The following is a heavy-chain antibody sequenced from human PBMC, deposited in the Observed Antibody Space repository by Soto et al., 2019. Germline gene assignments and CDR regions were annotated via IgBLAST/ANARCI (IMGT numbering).Heavy chain of an antibody. CDR2: ISTSSSYI. Sequence: EVQLVESGGGLVKPGGSLRLSCVASGFTFRSYSMNWVRQAPGKGLEWVSSISTSSSYIYYADSVKGRFTISRDNAKNSLYLPMNSLRAEDTAVYYCARRDYYYYGFDVWGQGTTVTVSS. V-gene: IGHV3-21*01. CDR1: GFTFRSYS. CDR3: ARRDYYYYGFDV. J-gene: IGHJ6*02.